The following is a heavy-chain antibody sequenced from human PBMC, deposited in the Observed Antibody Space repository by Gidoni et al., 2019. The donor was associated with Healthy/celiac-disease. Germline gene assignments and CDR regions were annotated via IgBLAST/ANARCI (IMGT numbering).Heavy chain of an antibody. Sequence: EVQLLESGGGLVQPGGSLRLSCAASGFTFSHYALSWVRQAPGKGLEWVSAISGSGGSTYYADSVKGRFTISRDNSKNTLYLQMNSLRAEDTAVYYCAKQPFNYYDSSGYSRSFDYWGQGTLVTVSS. V-gene: IGHV3-23*01. D-gene: IGHD3-22*01. CDR2: ISGSGGST. J-gene: IGHJ4*02. CDR1: GFTFSHYA. CDR3: AKQPFNYYDSSGYSRSFDY.